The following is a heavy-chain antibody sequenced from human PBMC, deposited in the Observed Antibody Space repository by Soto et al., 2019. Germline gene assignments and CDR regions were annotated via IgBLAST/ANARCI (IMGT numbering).Heavy chain of an antibody. D-gene: IGHD1-26*01. Sequence: GGSLRLSCAASGFTFSNAWMSWVRQAPGKGLEWVGRIKSKTDGGTTDYAAPMKGRFTISRDDSKNTLYLQMNSLKTEDTAVYYCTTDFATGGSYYAPDAFDIWGQGTMVTVSS. CDR2: IKSKTDGGTT. CDR3: TTDFATGGSYYAPDAFDI. V-gene: IGHV3-15*01. J-gene: IGHJ3*02. CDR1: GFTFSNAW.